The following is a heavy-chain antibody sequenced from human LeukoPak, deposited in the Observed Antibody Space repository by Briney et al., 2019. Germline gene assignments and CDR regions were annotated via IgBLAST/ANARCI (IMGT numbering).Heavy chain of an antibody. CDR1: GGFISSGGYY. V-gene: IGHV4-30-2*01. CDR2: IYHSGST. CDR3: AVAGNGPDAFDI. J-gene: IGHJ3*02. D-gene: IGHD6-19*01. Sequence: NPSETLSLTCTVSGGFISSGGYYWSWIRQPPGKGLEWIGYIYHSGSTYYNPSLKSRVTISVDTSKSQFSLKLSSVTAADTAVYYCAVAGNGPDAFDIWGQGTMVTVSS.